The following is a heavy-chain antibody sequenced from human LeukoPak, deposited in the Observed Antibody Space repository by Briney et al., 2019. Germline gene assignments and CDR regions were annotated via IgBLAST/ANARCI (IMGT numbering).Heavy chain of an antibody. CDR3: AKVTSPAWAAHYYMDV. J-gene: IGHJ6*03. D-gene: IGHD2-15*01. V-gene: IGHV3-23*01. Sequence: SGGSLRLSCAASGFTFSSYAMSWVRQAPGKGLEWVSAISGSGGSTYYADSVKGRFTISRDNSKNTLYLQMNSLRAEDTAVYYCAKVTSPAWAAHYYMDVWGKGTTVTVSS. CDR1: GFTFSSYA. CDR2: ISGSGGST.